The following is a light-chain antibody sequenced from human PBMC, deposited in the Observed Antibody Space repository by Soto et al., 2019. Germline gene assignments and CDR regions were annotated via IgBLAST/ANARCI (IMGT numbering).Light chain of an antibody. J-gene: IGKJ2*01. CDR1: QSVSFSY. V-gene: IGKV3-20*01. Sequence: EIVLTQSPGTLSLSPGERATLSCRASQSVSFSYLAWYQQKPGQAPRLLIYGASSRATGIPDRFSGSGSGTDLTFTIRRLEPEDFALYYCQQYGSSPPYTFGQGTKLKIK. CDR2: GAS. CDR3: QQYGSSPPYT.